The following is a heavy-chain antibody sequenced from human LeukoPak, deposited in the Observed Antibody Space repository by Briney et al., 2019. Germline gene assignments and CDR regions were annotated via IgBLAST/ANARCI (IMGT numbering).Heavy chain of an antibody. D-gene: IGHD3-22*01. CDR3: ARGRYYDSSLDY. CDR2: INHSGST. J-gene: IGHJ4*02. V-gene: IGHV4-34*01. CDR1: GGSFSGYY. Sequence: SETLSLTCAVYGGSFSGYYWSWIRQPPGKGLEWIGEINHSGSTNYNPSLKSRVTISVDTSKNQFSLELSSVTAADTAVYYCARGRYYDSSLDYWGQGTLVTVSS.